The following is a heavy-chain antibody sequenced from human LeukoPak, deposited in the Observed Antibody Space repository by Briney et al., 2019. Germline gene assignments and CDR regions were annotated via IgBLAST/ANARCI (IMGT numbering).Heavy chain of an antibody. J-gene: IGHJ3*02. V-gene: IGHV1-18*01. Sequence: ASVKVSCKASGYSFTSYGISWVRQAPGQGLEWMGWISAYNGETNYAQRFQGRVTMTTDRSTSTAYMELRSLRSDDTALYYCATTRGYCSRTSCYGLNAFDIWGQGTMVTVSS. CDR3: ATTRGYCSRTSCYGLNAFDI. D-gene: IGHD2-2*01. CDR1: GYSFTSYG. CDR2: ISAYNGET.